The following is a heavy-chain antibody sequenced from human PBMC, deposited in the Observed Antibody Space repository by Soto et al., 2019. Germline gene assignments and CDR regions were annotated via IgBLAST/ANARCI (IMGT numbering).Heavy chain of an antibody. CDR3: ARDRGLLSSSWYGLDWFDP. CDR2: ISAYNGNT. Sequence: GASVKVSCKASGYTFTSYGISWVRQAPGQGLEWMGWISAYNGNTNYAQKLQGRVTMTTDTSTSTAYMELRSLRSDDTAVYYCARDRGLLSSSWYGLDWFDPWGQGTLVTVSS. CDR1: GYTFTSYG. D-gene: IGHD6-13*01. J-gene: IGHJ5*02. V-gene: IGHV1-18*01.